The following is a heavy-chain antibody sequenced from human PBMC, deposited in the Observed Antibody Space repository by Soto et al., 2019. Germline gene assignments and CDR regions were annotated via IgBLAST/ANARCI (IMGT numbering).Heavy chain of an antibody. CDR3: ARDCSGGSCYYYGMDV. CDR1: GFTFSSYG. V-gene: IGHV3-33*01. J-gene: IGHJ6*02. Sequence: QVQLVESGGGVVQPGRSLRLSCAASGFTFSSYGMHWVRQAPGKGLEWVAVIWYDGSNKYYADSVKGRFTISRDNSKKTLYLQMNSLRAEDTAVYYCARDCSGGSCYYYGMDVWGQGTTVTVSS. CDR2: IWYDGSNK. D-gene: IGHD2-15*01.